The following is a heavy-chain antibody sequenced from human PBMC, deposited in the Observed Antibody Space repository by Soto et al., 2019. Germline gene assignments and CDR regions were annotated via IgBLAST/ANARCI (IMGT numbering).Heavy chain of an antibody. D-gene: IGHD4-17*01. CDR3: ARPLRDRNYYSGMAV. Sequence: QVQLVQSGAEMQQPGASVRVSCKASGATFSKYAFSWVRQAPGQGLEWLGGTIPMFGTPNYAQKFQGRVAISADESTATVYMELSSLRSEETAVYFCARPLRDRNYYSGMAVWGQGTTVNVSS. V-gene: IGHV1-69*01. CDR2: TIPMFGTP. CDR1: GATFSKYA. J-gene: IGHJ6*02.